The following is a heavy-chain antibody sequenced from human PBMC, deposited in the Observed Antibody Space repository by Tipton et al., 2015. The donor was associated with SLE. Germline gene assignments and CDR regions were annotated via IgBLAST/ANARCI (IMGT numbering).Heavy chain of an antibody. CDR1: GGSISSYY. CDR2: IYYSGST. J-gene: IGHJ4*02. CDR3: ARVFRGYSSSQGYFDY. D-gene: IGHD6-13*01. V-gene: IGHV4-59*12. Sequence: TLSLTCTIFGGSISSYYWSWIRQPPGKGLEWIGYIYYSGSTNYNPSLKSRVTISVDTSKNQFSLKLSSVTAADTAVYYCARVFRGYSSSQGYFDYWGQGTLVTVSS.